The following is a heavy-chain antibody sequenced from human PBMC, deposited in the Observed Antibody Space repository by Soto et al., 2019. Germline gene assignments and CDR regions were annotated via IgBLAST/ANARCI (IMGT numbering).Heavy chain of an antibody. CDR2: IIPIFGTA. Sequence: SVKVACKGAGGTFSRYAISWARQAPGQGLEWMGGIIPIFGTANYAQKFQGRVTITADESTSTAYMELSSLRSEDTAVYYCARAGDIVLVPAAMSGWFDPWGQGTLVTVSS. CDR3: ARAGDIVLVPAAMSGWFDP. CDR1: GGTFSRYA. D-gene: IGHD2-2*01. J-gene: IGHJ5*02. V-gene: IGHV1-69*13.